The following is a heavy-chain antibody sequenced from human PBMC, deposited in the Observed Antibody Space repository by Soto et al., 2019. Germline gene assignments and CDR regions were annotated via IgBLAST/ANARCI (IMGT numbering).Heavy chain of an antibody. Sequence: QVQLVQSGAEVKKPGASVKVSGKASGYTFTGYYLHWVRQAPGQGLEYMGWINPNTGGTKYTQKFQGRVTMTRDTSTSTAYMELSSLSSDDTAVFYCARSLSTIGARPDYWGQGTLVTVSS. CDR1: GYTFTGYY. D-gene: IGHD6-6*01. CDR2: INPNTGGT. CDR3: ARSLSTIGARPDY. V-gene: IGHV1-2*02. J-gene: IGHJ4*02.